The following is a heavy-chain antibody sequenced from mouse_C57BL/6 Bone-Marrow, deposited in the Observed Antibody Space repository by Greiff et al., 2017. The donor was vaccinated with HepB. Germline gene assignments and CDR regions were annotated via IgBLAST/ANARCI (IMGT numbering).Heavy chain of an antibody. J-gene: IGHJ4*01. CDR1: GFTFTDYY. Sequence: EVQLVESGGGLVQPGGSLSLSCAASGFTFTDYYMSWVRQPPGKALEWLGFIRNKANGYTTEYSASVKGRFTISRDNSQSILYLQMNALRAEDIATYYCASHTVYYYAMDYWGQGTSVTVSS. CDR2: IRNKANGYTT. V-gene: IGHV7-3*01. CDR3: ASHTVYYYAMDY.